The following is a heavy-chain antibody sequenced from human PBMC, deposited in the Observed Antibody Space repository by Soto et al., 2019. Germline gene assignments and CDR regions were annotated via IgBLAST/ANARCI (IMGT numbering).Heavy chain of an antibody. V-gene: IGHV5-51*01. CDR3: ARTLFGGIAAAGTWYYFDY. D-gene: IGHD6-13*01. J-gene: IGHJ4*02. Sequence: PVESLKISCKGSGYSFTSYWIGWVRQMPGKGLEWMGIIYPGDSDTRYSPSFQGQVTISADKSISTAYLQWSSLKASDTAMYYCARTLFGGIAAAGTWYYFDYWGQGTLVTVS. CDR2: IYPGDSDT. CDR1: GYSFTSYW.